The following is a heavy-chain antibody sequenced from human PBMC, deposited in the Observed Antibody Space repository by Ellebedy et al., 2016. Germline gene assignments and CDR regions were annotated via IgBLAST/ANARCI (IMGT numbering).Heavy chain of an antibody. CDR3: AKCRHSTGCLLDS. D-gene: IGHD6-19*01. J-gene: IGHJ4*02. Sequence: GGSLRLSCAASEITFKNYAMSWVRQAPGKGLEWVSTISSAGSPNYADSVRGRFTISRDSSKDTLYLEVDSLRADDTAIYYCAKCRHSTGCLLDSWGQGTLVTVSS. CDR2: ISSAGSP. CDR1: EITFKNYA. V-gene: IGHV3-23*01.